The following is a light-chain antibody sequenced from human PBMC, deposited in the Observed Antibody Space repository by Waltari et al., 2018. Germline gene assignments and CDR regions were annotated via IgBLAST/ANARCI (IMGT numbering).Light chain of an antibody. CDR2: DVT. CDR3: KTFTDKTNPYA. V-gene: IGLV2-14*03. Sequence: QSALAQPASVSGSPGQSITISCTGTSSDVGGYNYVCWYQQLPGKAPKLMIYDVTTRPSGVSNRFSGAKSGNTASITISGLQAEDEADYYCKTFTDKTNPYAFGTGTKVTVL. J-gene: IGLJ1*01. CDR1: SSDVGGYNY.